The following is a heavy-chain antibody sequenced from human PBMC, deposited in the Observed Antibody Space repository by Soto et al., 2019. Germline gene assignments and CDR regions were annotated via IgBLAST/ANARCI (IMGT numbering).Heavy chain of an antibody. D-gene: IGHD5-12*01. CDR1: GFTFSSYA. CDR2: ISYDGSNK. V-gene: IGHV3-30-3*01. CDR3: AREFGEMATIFYNYYGMDV. Sequence: QVQLVESGGGVVQPGRSLRLSCAASGFTFSSYAMHWVRQAPGKGLEWVAVISYDGSNKYYADSVKGRFTISRDNSKNTLYLQMNSLRAEDTAVYYCAREFGEMATIFYNYYGMDVWGQGTTVTVSS. J-gene: IGHJ6*02.